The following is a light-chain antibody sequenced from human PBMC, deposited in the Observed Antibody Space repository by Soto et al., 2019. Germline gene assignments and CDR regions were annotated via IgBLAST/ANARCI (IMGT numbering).Light chain of an antibody. J-gene: IGKJ2*01. V-gene: IGKV3-15*01. Sequence: PGERATLSCGASQSVTSSYLAWYQQKPGQAPRLLIYGASTGATGIPARFSGSGSGTEFTVTISSLQSEDFAIYYCQQYDIWPPYTFGQGTKVDIK. CDR1: QSVTSSY. CDR2: GAS. CDR3: QQYDIWPPYT.